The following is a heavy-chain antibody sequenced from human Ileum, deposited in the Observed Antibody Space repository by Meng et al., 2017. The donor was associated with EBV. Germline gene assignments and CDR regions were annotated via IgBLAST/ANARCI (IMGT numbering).Heavy chain of an antibody. CDR1: GYSISSTNW. J-gene: IGHJ4*02. CDR3: ARNVPGTSAYYD. Sequence: QGQLHEAGPGLVKPSDHLSLTGAVSGYSISSTNWWGWIRQPPGKGLEWIGYIYYSGSTSYNPSLKSRVTMSVDTSKNQFSLNLNSVTAVDTAVYYCARNVPGTSAYYDWGQGTLVTVSS. D-gene: IGHD3-22*01. V-gene: IGHV4-28*01. CDR2: IYYSGST.